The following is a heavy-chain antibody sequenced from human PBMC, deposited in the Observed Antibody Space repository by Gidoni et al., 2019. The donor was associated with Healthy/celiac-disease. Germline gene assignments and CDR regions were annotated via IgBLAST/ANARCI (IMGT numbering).Heavy chain of an antibody. CDR3: ARSWAVNIGY. CDR1: GYTFTGYY. V-gene: IGHV1-2*02. J-gene: IGHJ4*02. D-gene: IGHD4-17*01. CDR2: INNNSGGT. Sequence: QVQLAQSGAVVTQPGPSVKVYCKASGYTFTGYYMHWVRQAPGQGLEWMGWINNNSGGTNYEQKLKGRVTMTRDTSISTAYMELSRLRSDDTAVYYCARSWAVNIGYWGQGTLVTVSS.